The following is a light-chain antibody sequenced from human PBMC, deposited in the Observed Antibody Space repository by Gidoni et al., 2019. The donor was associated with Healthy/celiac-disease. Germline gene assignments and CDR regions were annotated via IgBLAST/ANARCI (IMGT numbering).Light chain of an antibody. CDR1: SSDVGGYNY. V-gene: IGLV2-14*03. CDR2: DVS. Sequence: QSALTQPASVSGSPGQSITISCTGTSSDVGGYNYVSWYQQHPGQAPQLMIYDVSNRPSGVSTRFSGSKSGNTASLTLSGLQAEDEADYYCSSYTSSSTLWVFGGGTKLTVL. J-gene: IGLJ3*02. CDR3: SSYTSSSTLWV.